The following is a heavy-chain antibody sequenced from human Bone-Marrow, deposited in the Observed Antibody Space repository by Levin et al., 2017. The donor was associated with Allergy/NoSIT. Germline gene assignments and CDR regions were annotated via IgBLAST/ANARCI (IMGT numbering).Heavy chain of an antibody. J-gene: IGHJ6*03. D-gene: IGHD5-12*01. CDR1: GYTFTGYY. Sequence: ASVKVSCKASGYTFTGYYMHWVRQAPGQGLEWMGWINPNSGGTNYAQKFQGRVTMTRDTSISTAYMELSRLRSDDTAVYYCARVSWLRRTYYYYYMDVWGKGTTVTVSS. CDR3: ARVSWLRRTYYYYYMDV. CDR2: INPNSGGT. V-gene: IGHV1-2*02.